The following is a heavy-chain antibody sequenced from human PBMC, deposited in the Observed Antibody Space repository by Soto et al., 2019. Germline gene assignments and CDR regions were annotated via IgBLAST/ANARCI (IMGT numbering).Heavy chain of an antibody. CDR3: AQGDPRDGYSDLAS. D-gene: IGHD4-17*01. Sequence: EVQLLESGGDLVQPGGSLRLSCEASGFTFNSFAMTWVRQAPGKGLEWVSSIINTGDDTYYADFVRGRFTISRDNSKKSLYLQMSSLRAEDTAVYFCAQGDPRDGYSDLASWGQGTRVTVSS. V-gene: IGHV3-23*01. J-gene: IGHJ4*02. CDR2: IINTGDDT. CDR1: GFTFNSFA.